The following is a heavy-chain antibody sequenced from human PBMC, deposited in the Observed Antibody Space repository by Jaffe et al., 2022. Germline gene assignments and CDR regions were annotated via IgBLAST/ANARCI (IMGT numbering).Heavy chain of an antibody. CDR1: GGSISSSSYY. CDR2: IYYSGST. CDR3: ARGKTGGTVYYYYYYMDV. Sequence: QLQLQESGPGLVKPSETLSLTCTVSGGSISSSSYYWGWIRQPPGKGLEWIGSIYYSGSTYYNPSLKSRVTISVDTSKNQFSLKLSSVTAADTAVYYCARGKTGGTVYYYYYYMDVWGKGTTVTVSS. J-gene: IGHJ6*03. D-gene: IGHD2-8*02. V-gene: IGHV4-39*01.